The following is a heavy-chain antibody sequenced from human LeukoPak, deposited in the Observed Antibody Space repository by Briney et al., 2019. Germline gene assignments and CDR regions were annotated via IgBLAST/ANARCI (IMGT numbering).Heavy chain of an antibody. CDR3: ARGGGTMIVVVFDP. D-gene: IGHD3-22*01. V-gene: IGHV1-8*01. J-gene: IGHJ5*02. CDR2: MYPNSGNT. Sequence: ASVKVSCKASGYTFTSYDINWVRQATGQGLGWMGWMYPNSGNTGYAQKFQGRVTMTRNTSISTAYMELSSLRSEDTAVYYCARGGGTMIVVVFDPWGQGTLVTVSS. CDR1: GYTFTSYD.